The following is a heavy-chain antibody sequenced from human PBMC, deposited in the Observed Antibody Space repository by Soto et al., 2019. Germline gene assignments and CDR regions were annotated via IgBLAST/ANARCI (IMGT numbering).Heavy chain of an antibody. CDR3: ARSLGNYFDY. CDR1: GGSISRNY. J-gene: IGHJ4*02. D-gene: IGHD3-10*01. V-gene: IGHV4-59*01. Sequence: SETLSLTCTVSGGSISRNYWSWIRQPPGKGLEWIGYIYYTGRASYNPSLKTRVTISIDTNMNQFSLKVTSMTAADTAVYYCARSLGNYFDYWGQGALVTVSS. CDR2: IYYTGRA.